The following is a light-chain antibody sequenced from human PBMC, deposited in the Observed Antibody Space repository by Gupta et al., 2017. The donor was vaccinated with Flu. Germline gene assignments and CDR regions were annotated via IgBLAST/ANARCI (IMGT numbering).Light chain of an antibody. CDR3: QKRSNWPPFT. J-gene: IGKJ3*01. Sequence: EIVLTQSPATLSLSPGERVTLSCRASQSISSYLAWYQQKPGQAPRLLIYDASNRATGTPARFSGSGSGTDFTLTISSLEPEDFAVYYCQKRSNWPPFTFGPGTKLDI. CDR2: DAS. CDR1: QSISSY. V-gene: IGKV3-11*01.